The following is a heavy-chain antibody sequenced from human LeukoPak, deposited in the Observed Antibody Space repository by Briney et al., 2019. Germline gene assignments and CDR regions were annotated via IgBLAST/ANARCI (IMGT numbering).Heavy chain of an antibody. V-gene: IGHV3-30*18. J-gene: IGHJ4*02. CDR1: GFTFSSYG. Sequence: GRSLRLSCAASGFTFSSYGMHWVRQAPGKGLEWVAVISYDGSNKYYADSVKGRFTISRDNSKNTLYLQMNSLRAEDTAVYYCAKDLSYDSSGSDYWGQGTLVTVSS. CDR2: ISYDGSNK. CDR3: AKDLSYDSSGSDY. D-gene: IGHD3-22*01.